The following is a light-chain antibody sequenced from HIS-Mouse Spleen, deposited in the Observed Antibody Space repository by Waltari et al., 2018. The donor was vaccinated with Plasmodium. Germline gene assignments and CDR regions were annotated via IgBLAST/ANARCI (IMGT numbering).Light chain of an antibody. J-gene: IGLJ1*01. CDR1: SSDVGGYNY. Sequence: QSALTQPPSASGSPGQSVTISCTGTSSDVGGYNYVSWYQQHPGKAPNLMIYEVSKRPSGVPDRFSGSKSGNTASLTVSGLQAEDEADYYCSSYAGSNNNYVFGTGTKVIVL. V-gene: IGLV2-8*01. CDR2: EVS. CDR3: SSYAGSNNNYV.